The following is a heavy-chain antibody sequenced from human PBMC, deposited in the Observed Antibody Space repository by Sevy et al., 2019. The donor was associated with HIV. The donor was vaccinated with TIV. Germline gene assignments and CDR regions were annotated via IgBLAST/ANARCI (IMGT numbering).Heavy chain of an antibody. J-gene: IGHJ4*02. CDR1: GFTFSDYW. D-gene: IGHD3-16*01. CDR3: ARLKLHYDPYYFDL. V-gene: IGHV3-7*01. CDR2: IKQDGSKK. Sequence: GGSLRLPCAASGFTFSDYWMSWVRQAPEKGLEWVANIKQDGSKKYYVDSVKGRFIMSRDNAKNSLYLEMNSLRAEDTAVYYCARLKLHYDPYYFDLWGQGTLVTVSS.